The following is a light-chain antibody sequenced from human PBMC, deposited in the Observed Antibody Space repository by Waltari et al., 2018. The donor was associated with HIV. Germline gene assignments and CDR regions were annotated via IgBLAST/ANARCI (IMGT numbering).Light chain of an antibody. J-gene: IGLJ1*01. CDR3: AVWDDSVNGYV. V-gene: IGLV1-44*01. CDR1: SANIGKYV. CDR2: GRD. Sequence: QSALTQPPSTSGTPGQRVTIPCSGSSANIGKYVVNWFQQVPGTAPKLLVSGRDQRPAGVPDRFSGSKSGTSGALAISGLQSEDEGDYYCAVWDDSVNGYVFGTGTKVTVL.